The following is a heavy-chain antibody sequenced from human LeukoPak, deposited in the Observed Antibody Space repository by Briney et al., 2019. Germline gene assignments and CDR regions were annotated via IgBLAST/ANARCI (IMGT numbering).Heavy chain of an antibody. CDR2: IYYSGST. Sequence: SETLSLTCTVSGGSISSYYWSWIRQPPGKGLEWIGYIYYSGSTNYNPSLKSRVTISVDTSKNQFSLKLSSVTAADTAVYYCARDGRRYYDSSGPADYWGQGTLVTVSS. CDR1: GGSISSYY. J-gene: IGHJ4*02. V-gene: IGHV4-59*12. D-gene: IGHD3-22*01. CDR3: ARDGRRYYDSSGPADY.